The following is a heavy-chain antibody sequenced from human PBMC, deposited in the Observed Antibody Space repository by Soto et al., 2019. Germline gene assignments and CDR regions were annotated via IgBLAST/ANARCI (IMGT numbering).Heavy chain of an antibody. Sequence: TSETLSLTCPVSGGSISNFYWSRIRQPPGKGLEWIGYVYYTGSTSYNPSLKRRVTFSADSSRGQFSLRLNSVTAADTAVYYCARTVLGPDLLADSFVDYYYYMDVWGQGTTVTVSS. CDR2: VYYTGST. D-gene: IGHD3-9*01. J-gene: IGHJ6*03. CDR3: ARTVLGPDLLADSFVDYYYYMDV. CDR1: GGSISNFY. V-gene: IGHV4-59*08.